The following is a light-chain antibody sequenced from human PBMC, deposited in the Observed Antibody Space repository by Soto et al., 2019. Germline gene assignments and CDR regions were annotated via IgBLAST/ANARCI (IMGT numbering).Light chain of an antibody. CDR3: RQSATSPRT. CDR2: GAS. V-gene: IGKV3-20*01. CDR1: QTVGNNY. J-gene: IGKJ1*01. Sequence: EIVLTQSPGTLSLSPGERATLSCRASQTVGNNYLDWNQQKPGQAPRLLIYGASSRATVIPDRFSGSVSGTDFTFTISRLEPEDFAVYYCRQSATSPRTFGQGTKV.